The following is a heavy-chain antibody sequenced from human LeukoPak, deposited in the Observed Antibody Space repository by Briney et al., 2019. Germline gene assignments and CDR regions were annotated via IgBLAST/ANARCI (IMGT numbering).Heavy chain of an antibody. CDR2: IYPGDSDT. CDR3: ARPYCTGGSCYSDAFDI. V-gene: IGHV5-51*01. CDR1: GYSFTNYW. D-gene: IGHD2-15*01. Sequence: GESLQISFKGSGYSFTNYWLAWVRRMPGKGLEWMGIIYPGDSDTRYSPSFQGQVTISADKSISTAYLQWSSLKASDTAMYYCARPYCTGGSCYSDAFDIWGQGTMVTVSS. J-gene: IGHJ3*02.